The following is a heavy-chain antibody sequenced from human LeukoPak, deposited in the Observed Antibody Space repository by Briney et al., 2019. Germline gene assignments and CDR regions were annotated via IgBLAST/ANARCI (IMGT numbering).Heavy chain of an antibody. Sequence: GASVKVSCKASGYTFTSNGISWVRQAPGQGLEWMGWISAYNGNTNYAQKLQGRVTMITDTSTSTAYMELRSLRSDDTAVYYCARATRVDSSGWYRYETQSYDYWGQGTLVTVSS. V-gene: IGHV1-18*01. CDR1: GYTFTSNG. D-gene: IGHD6-19*01. CDR2: ISAYNGNT. J-gene: IGHJ4*02. CDR3: ARATRVDSSGWYRYETQSYDY.